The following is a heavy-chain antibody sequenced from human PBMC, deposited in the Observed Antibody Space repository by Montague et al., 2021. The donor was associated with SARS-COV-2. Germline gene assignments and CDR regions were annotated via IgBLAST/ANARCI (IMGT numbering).Heavy chain of an antibody. CDR3: AGARVVVPTTRNWFDP. Sequence: TLSLTCTVSCGSISSGGYYWSWIRQHPGKGLEWIGYIYYSGSTYYNPSLKSRLTISVDTSKNLFSLKLSSVTAADTAMYYCAGARVVVPTTRNWFDPWGQGTLVTVPS. CDR2: IYYSGST. CDR1: CGSISSGGYY. V-gene: IGHV4-31*03. J-gene: IGHJ5*02. D-gene: IGHD2-2*01.